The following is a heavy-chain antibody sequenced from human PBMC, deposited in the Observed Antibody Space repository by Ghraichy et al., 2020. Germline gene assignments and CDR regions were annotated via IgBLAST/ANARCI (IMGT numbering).Heavy chain of an antibody. V-gene: IGHV4-34*01. CDR2: INHSGST. CDR1: GGSFSGYY. J-gene: IGHJ4*02. D-gene: IGHD4-11*01. CDR3: ARATFTTVYGLFLDY. Sequence: SQTLSLTCAVYGGSFSGYYWSWIRQPPGKGLEWIGEINHSGSTNYNPSLKSRVTISVDTSKNQFSLKLSSVTAADTAVYYCARATFTTVYGLFLDYWGQGTLVTVSS.